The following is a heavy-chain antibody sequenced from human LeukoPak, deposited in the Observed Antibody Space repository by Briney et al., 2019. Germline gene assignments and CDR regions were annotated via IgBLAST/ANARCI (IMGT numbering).Heavy chain of an antibody. J-gene: IGHJ5*02. CDR2: ISGSGGST. D-gene: IGHD2-2*01. V-gene: IGHV3-23*01. Sequence: GGSLRLSCAASGFTFSSYAMSWVRQAPGKGLEWVSAISGSGGSTYYADSVKGRFTISRDNSKNTLYLQMNSLRAEDTAVYYCARVGYCSSTSCGERYNWFDPWGQGTLVTVSS. CDR3: ARVGYCSSTSCGERYNWFDP. CDR1: GFTFSSYA.